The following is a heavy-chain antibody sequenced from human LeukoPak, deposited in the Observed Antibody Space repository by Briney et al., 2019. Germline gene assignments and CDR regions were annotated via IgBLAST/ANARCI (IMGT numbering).Heavy chain of an antibody. D-gene: IGHD5-12*01. CDR1: GYTFTSYY. V-gene: IGHV1-46*01. CDR3: ARDHSGYEVDY. J-gene: IGHJ4*02. CDR2: INPSGGST. Sequence: GASVKVSCKASGYTFTSYYMHWVRQAPGQGLEWMGIINPSGGSTSYAQKFQGRVTMTRDTSTSTVYMELSSPRSEDTAVYYCARDHSGYEVDYWGQGTLVTVSS.